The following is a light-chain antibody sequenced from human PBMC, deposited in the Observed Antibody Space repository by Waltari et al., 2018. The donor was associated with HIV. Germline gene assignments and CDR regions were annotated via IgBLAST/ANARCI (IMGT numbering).Light chain of an antibody. CDR1: QNINYY. Sequence: VLTQSPATLSLSPGERATLSCRASQNINYYLAWYQQKHGQAPRLLIYAASSRATGIPARFSGSGYGTDFTLSIGSLEAEDSAVYYCQHSGNWPRSFGQGT. V-gene: IGKV3-11*01. CDR3: QHSGNWPRS. CDR2: AAS. J-gene: IGKJ2*01.